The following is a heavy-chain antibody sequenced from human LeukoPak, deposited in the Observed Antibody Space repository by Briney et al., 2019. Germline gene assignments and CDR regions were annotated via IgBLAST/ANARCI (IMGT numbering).Heavy chain of an antibody. CDR2: ISGSGGST. CDR1: GLTFSSCA. Sequence: GGSLRLSCAASGLTFSSCAMSWVRQAPGKGLEWVSAISGSGGSTYYADSVKGRFTISRDNSKNSLYLQMNSLRAEDTAVYYCAMEGRERDFGVVIYFDYWGQGTLVTVSS. V-gene: IGHV3-23*01. J-gene: IGHJ4*02. D-gene: IGHD3-3*01. CDR3: AMEGRERDFGVVIYFDY.